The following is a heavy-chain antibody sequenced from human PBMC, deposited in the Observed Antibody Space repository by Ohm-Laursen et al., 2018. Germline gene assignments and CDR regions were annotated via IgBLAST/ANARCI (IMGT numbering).Heavy chain of an antibody. CDR2: IYYSGST. D-gene: IGHD4-17*01. V-gene: IGHV4-31*03. CDR3: ARLYGDHFDS. CDR1: GGSISSDGYY. J-gene: IGHJ4*02. Sequence: SQTLSLTCTVSGGSISSDGYYWSWIRQHPGKGLEWIGYIYYSGSTYFNPSLMSRLTISQDTSKNQFSLKLYSVTAADTAVYYCARLYGDHFDSWGQGTLVPVSS.